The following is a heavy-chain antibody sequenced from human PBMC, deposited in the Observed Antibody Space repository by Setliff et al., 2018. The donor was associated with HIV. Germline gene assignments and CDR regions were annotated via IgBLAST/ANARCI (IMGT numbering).Heavy chain of an antibody. CDR3: ARQVTVVGYFETAAGSFNY. V-gene: IGHV4-39*01. CDR2: VYYSGST. J-gene: IGHJ4*02. Sequence: SETLSLTCSVSGGSIEFSSYYWGWIRQPPGKGLEWIGSVYYSGSTYYNPSLKSRVTISTDTSKNQFSLKVRSVTAADTAVYYCARQVTVVGYFETAAGSFNYWGPGTLVTVSS. D-gene: IGHD2-21*01. CDR1: GGSIEFSSYY.